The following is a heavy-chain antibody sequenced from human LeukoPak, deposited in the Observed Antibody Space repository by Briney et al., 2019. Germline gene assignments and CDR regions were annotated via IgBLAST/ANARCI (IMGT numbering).Heavy chain of an antibody. D-gene: IGHD2-2*01. Sequence: GGSLRLSCAAFGLSFSRYWMSWVRQAPGKGLEWVANINQDGSEKYYVDSVKGRFTTSRDNAKNSLYMQMNSLRAEDTAVYYCGLYSSSQTAMDVWGQGTAVTVSS. CDR1: GLSFSRYW. J-gene: IGHJ6*02. V-gene: IGHV3-7*01. CDR3: GLYSSSQTAMDV. CDR2: INQDGSEK.